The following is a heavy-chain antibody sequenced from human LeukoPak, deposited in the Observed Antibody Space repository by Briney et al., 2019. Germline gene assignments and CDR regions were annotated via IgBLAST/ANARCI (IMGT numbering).Heavy chain of an antibody. D-gene: IGHD1-26*01. Sequence: GRSLRLSCAASGFTFSSYWMHWVRQAPGKGLVWVSRIKGDGSYTGYAASVKGRFTISRDDAKNALYLQMNSHRVEDTAVYYCARGIVGATVADYWGQGTLVTVSS. CDR3: ARGIVGATVADY. CDR2: IKGDGSYT. V-gene: IGHV3-74*01. CDR1: GFTFSSYW. J-gene: IGHJ4*02.